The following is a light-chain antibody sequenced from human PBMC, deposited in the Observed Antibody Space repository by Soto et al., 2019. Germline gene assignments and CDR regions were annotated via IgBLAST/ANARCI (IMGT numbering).Light chain of an antibody. CDR2: GAS. Sequence: EIVMTQSPATLSVSPGERATLSCRASQTVSRNVAWYQQKPGQSPRLLFYGASSRATGIPARFSAGGSGTALTLTINSLQSEDFADYFCQQSMNWPPFTFGPATKLEIK. V-gene: IGKV3-15*01. J-gene: IGKJ3*01. CDR1: QTVSRN. CDR3: QQSMNWPPFT.